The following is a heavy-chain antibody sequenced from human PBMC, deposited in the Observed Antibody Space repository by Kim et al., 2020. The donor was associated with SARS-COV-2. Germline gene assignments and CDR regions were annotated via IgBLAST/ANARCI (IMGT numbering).Heavy chain of an antibody. J-gene: IGHJ6*02. D-gene: IGHD2-2*01. Sequence: SETLSLTCTVSGGSISSSSYYWGWIRQPPGKGLEWIGCIYYSGSTYYNPSLKSRVTISVDTSKNQFSLKLSSVTAADTAVYYCARLGYCSSTSWRLTYYYYGMDVWGQGTTVTVSS. V-gene: IGHV4-39*01. CDR3: ARLGYCSSTSWRLTYYYYGMDV. CDR1: GGSISSSSYY. CDR2: IYYSGST.